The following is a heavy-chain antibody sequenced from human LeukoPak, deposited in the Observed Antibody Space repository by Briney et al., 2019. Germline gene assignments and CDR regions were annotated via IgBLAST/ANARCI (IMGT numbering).Heavy chain of an antibody. CDR3: TRPTARDIVVVPASGYDILTGYYLD. Sequence: PGGSLKLSCAASGFTFSGSAKHWVRQASGKGLEWVGRIRSKANSYATAYAASVKGRFTISRDDSKNTAYLQMNSLKTEDTAVYYCTRPTARDIVVVPASGYDILTGYYLDWGQGTLVTVSS. CDR2: IRSKANSYAT. CDR1: GFTFSGSA. V-gene: IGHV3-73*01. D-gene: IGHD3-9*01. J-gene: IGHJ4*02.